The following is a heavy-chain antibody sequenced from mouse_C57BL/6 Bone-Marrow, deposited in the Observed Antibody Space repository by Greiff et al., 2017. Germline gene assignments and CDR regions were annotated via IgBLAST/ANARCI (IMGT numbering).Heavy chain of an antibody. V-gene: IGHV5-4*01. CDR3: VLYDYDGPSCGY. CDR1: GFTFSSYA. D-gene: IGHD2-4*01. CDR2: ISDGGSYT. J-gene: IGHJ3*02. Sequence: EVQLVESGGGLVKPGGSLKLSCAASGFTFSSYAMSWVRQTPEKRLEWVATISDGGSYTYYPDNVTGRFTISRDNATNNLYLHMSHLKSEDTAMYYCVLYDYDGPSCGYWGQGTLVAVSA.